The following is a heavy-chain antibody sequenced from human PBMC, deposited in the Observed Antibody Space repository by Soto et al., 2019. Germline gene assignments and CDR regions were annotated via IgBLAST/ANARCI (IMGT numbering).Heavy chain of an antibody. Sequence: SETLSLTCTVSGGSISSYYWSWIRQPPGKGLEWIGYIYYSGSTNYNPSLKSRVTISVDTSKNQFSLKLSSVTAADTAVYYCARDGMWMDYWGQGTPVTVSS. J-gene: IGHJ4*02. CDR2: IYYSGST. V-gene: IGHV4-59*01. CDR3: ARDGMWMDY. CDR1: GGSISSYY. D-gene: IGHD5-12*01.